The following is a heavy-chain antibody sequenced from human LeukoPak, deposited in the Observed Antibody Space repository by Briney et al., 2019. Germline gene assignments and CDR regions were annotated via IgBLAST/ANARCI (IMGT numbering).Heavy chain of an antibody. V-gene: IGHV4-61*01. CDR1: GGSVSSGSYY. J-gene: IGHJ2*01. CDR3: ARQKYDYGANRWYFDL. CDR2: IYYSGST. D-gene: IGHD4/OR15-4a*01. Sequence: KPPETLSLTCTVTGGSVSSGSYYWSSIRQPPGKGLEWIGYIYYSGSTNYNPSLKSRVTISVDTSKNQFSLNLTSVTAADTAVYYCARQKYDYGANRWYFDLWGRGTLVTVSS.